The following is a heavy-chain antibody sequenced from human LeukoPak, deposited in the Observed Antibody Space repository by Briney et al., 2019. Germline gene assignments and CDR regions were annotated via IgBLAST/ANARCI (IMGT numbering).Heavy chain of an antibody. Sequence: SETLSLTCTVSGGSISRYYWSWIRQPPGKGLEWIGYIYYSGSINYNPSLKSRVTIPIDTSKNQFSLRLISVTAADTAVYYCARPPKDGGYYPGHAFDIWGQGTMVTVSS. J-gene: IGHJ3*02. V-gene: IGHV4-59*01. CDR3: ARPPKDGGYYPGHAFDI. CDR2: IYYSGSI. D-gene: IGHD3-3*01. CDR1: GGSISRYY.